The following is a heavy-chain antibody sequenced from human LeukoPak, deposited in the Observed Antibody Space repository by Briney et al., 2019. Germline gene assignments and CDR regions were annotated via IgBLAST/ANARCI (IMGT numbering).Heavy chain of an antibody. D-gene: IGHD3-10*01. CDR2: IYYSGST. Sequence: SETLSLTCTVSGGSISSYYWSWIRQPPGKGLEWIGYIYYSGSTNYTPSLKSRVTISVDTSKNQFSLKLSSVTAADTAGYYCARDRITAVRGVKAYYYYMDVWGKGTTVTVSS. J-gene: IGHJ6*03. CDR3: ARDRITAVRGVKAYYYYMDV. CDR1: GGSISSYY. V-gene: IGHV4-59*12.